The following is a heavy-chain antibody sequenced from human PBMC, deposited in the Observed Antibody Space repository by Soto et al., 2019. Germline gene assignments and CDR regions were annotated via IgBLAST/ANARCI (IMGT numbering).Heavy chain of an antibody. CDR2: IIPIFGTA. V-gene: IGHV1-69*13. D-gene: IGHD5-18*01. CDR3: ARVVTRGYSYGDFDY. Sequence: GASVKVSCKASGGTFSSYAISWVRQAPGQGLEWMGGIIPIFGTANYAQKFQGRVTITADESTSTAYMELSSLRSEDTAVYYCARVVTRGYSYGDFDYWGQGTLVTVSS. J-gene: IGHJ4*02. CDR1: GGTFSSYA.